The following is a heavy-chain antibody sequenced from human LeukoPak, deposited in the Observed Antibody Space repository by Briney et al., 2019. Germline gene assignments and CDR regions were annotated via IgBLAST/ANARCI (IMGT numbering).Heavy chain of an antibody. J-gene: IGHJ4*02. V-gene: IGHV5-51*01. CDR2: IYAGDSDT. D-gene: IGHD3-10*01. Sequence: GESLKISCKGSGYSFISYSIGWVRQMPGKGLEWMGIIYAGDSDTRYSPSFQGQVTMSVDKSITTAYLQWSSLKASDTAMYFCARSTSVHYLFDYWSQGTLVTVSS. CDR1: GYSFISYS. CDR3: ARSTSVHYLFDY.